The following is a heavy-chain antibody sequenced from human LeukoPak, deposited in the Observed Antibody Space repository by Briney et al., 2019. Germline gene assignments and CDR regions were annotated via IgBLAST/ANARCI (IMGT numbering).Heavy chain of an antibody. J-gene: IGHJ3*02. CDR1: GYTFTSYG. D-gene: IGHD5-12*01. CDR3: ARYSGYAFDI. V-gene: IGHV1-2*02. Sequence: ASVKVSCKASGYTFTSYGISWVRQAPGQGLEWMGWINPNSGGTNYAQKFQGRVTMTRDTSISTAYMELSRLRSDDTAVYYCARYSGYAFDIWGQGTMVTVSS. CDR2: INPNSGGT.